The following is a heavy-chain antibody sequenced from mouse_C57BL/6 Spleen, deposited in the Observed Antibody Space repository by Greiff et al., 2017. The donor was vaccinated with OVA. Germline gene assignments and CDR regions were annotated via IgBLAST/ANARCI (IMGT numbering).Heavy chain of an antibody. Sequence: VQLQQPGAELVKPGASVKLSCKASGYTFTSYWMQWVKQRPGQGLEWIGEIDPSDSYTNYNQKFKGKATLTVDTSSSTAYMQLSSLTSEDSAVYYCARRDYGYDYFDYWGQGTTLTVSS. CDR1: GYTFTSYW. V-gene: IGHV1-50*01. CDR2: IDPSDSYT. D-gene: IGHD2-2*01. CDR3: ARRDYGYDYFDY. J-gene: IGHJ2*01.